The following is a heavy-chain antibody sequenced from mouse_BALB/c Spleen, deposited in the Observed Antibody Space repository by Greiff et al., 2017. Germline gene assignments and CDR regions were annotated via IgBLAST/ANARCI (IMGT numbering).Heavy chain of an antibody. CDR2: ISSGGGST. V-gene: IGHV5-12-1*01. CDR1: GFAFSSYE. Sequence: EVMLVESGGGLVKPGGSLKLSCAASGFAFSSYEMSWVRQTPEKRLEWVAYISSGGGSTYYPDTVKGRFTISRDNAKNTLYLQMSSLKSEDTAMYYCARQDWDWYFDVWGAGTTVTVSS. CDR3: ARQDWDWYFDV. J-gene: IGHJ1*01. D-gene: IGHD4-1*01.